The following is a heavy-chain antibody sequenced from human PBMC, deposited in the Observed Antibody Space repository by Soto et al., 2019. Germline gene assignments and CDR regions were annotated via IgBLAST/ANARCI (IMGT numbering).Heavy chain of an antibody. V-gene: IGHV4-34*01. D-gene: IGHD3-22*01. CDR2: INHSGST. Sequence: SETLSLTCAVYGGSFRGYYWSWIRQPPGKGLEWIGEINHSGSTNYNPSLKSRVTISVDTSKNQFSLKLSSVTAADTAVYYCARGFQDYDSSGYYYFDLWGRGTLVTVSS. J-gene: IGHJ2*01. CDR3: ARGFQDYDSSGYYYFDL. CDR1: GGSFRGYY.